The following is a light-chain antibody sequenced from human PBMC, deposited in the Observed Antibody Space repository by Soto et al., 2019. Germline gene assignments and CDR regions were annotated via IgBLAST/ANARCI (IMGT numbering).Light chain of an antibody. CDR1: SSDVGYYNV. Sequence: QSALTQPASVSGSPGQSITISCTGTSSDVGYYNVVSWYQQHPGKAPKLMIYEVSKRPSGFSNRFSGSKSGNTASLTISGLQAEDEADYYCCSYARSSTWMFGGGTKLTVL. V-gene: IGLV2-23*02. CDR2: EVS. J-gene: IGLJ3*02. CDR3: CSYARSSTWM.